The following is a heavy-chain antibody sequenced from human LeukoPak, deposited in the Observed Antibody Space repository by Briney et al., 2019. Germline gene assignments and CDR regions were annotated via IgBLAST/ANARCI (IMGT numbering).Heavy chain of an antibody. D-gene: IGHD3-10*01. V-gene: IGHV4-61*01. CDR1: GGSVRSDNYC. CDR3: ARGRDVVPFDP. CDR2: IYYSGST. J-gene: IGHJ5*02. Sequence: SETLSLTCTVSGGSVRSDNYCWTWIRQPPGKGLEWIAYIYYSGSTNYNPSLKSRVTISVDTSKNQFSLKLSSMTAADTAVYFCARGRDVVPFDPWGQGTLVTVSS.